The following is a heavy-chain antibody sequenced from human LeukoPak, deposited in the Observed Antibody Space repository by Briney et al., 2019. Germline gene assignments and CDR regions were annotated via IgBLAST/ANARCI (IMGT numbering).Heavy chain of an antibody. CDR3: ARLPGYSYGLDY. Sequence: SETLSLTCTVSGGSISSYYWSWIRQPPGKGLEWIGYIYYSGSTNYNPSLKSRVTISVDTSKNQFSLKLSSVTAADTAVYYCARLPGYSYGLDYWGQGTLVTVSS. CDR2: IYYSGST. V-gene: IGHV4-59*01. CDR1: GGSISSYY. J-gene: IGHJ4*02. D-gene: IGHD5-18*01.